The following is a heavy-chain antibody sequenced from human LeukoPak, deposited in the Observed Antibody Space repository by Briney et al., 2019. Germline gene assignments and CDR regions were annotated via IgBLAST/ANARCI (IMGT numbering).Heavy chain of an antibody. Sequence: ASVKVSCKASGYTFTGYYMHWVRQAPGQGLERMGWINPNRGATKSAQKFQGRVTMTRDTSISTAYMELKRLRSDDTAVYYCARVGRQLELFDYWGQGTLVTVST. CDR1: GYTFTGYY. D-gene: IGHD1-1*01. J-gene: IGHJ4*02. V-gene: IGHV1-2*02. CDR3: ARVGRQLELFDY. CDR2: INPNRGAT.